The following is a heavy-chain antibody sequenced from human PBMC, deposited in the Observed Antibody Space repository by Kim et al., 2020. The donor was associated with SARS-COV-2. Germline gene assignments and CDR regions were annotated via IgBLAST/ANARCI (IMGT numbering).Heavy chain of an antibody. J-gene: IGHJ6*02. V-gene: IGHV1-46*01. Sequence: AQQFQGRLTLTRDTSTNTVYMELSSLTSDDTAVYFCARDVSVNQYYGMDVWGQGTTVTVS. CDR3: ARDVSVNQYYGMDV.